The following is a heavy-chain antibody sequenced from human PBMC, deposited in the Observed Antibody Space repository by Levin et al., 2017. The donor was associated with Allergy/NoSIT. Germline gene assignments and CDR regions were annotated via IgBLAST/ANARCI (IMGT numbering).Heavy chain of an antibody. CDR3: ARYGSSTSCYHGMDG. D-gene: IGHD2-2*01. J-gene: IGHJ6*02. CDR2: IYYSGST. V-gene: IGHV4-30-4*01. Sequence: LRLSCTVSGVSISSGDYYWSWIRQPPGKGLEWIGYIYYSGSTYYNPSLKSRVTISVDTSKNQFSLKLSSVTAADTAVYYCARYGSSTSCYHGMDGWGQGTTVTVSS. CDR1: GVSISSGDYY.